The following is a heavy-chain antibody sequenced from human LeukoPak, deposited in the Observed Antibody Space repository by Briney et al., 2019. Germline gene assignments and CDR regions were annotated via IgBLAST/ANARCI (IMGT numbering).Heavy chain of an antibody. D-gene: IGHD3-22*01. CDR1: GGTFSSYA. CDR2: IIPILGIA. J-gene: IGHJ4*02. V-gene: IGHV1-69*04. CDR3: ARGDYDSSGYYSPFDY. Sequence: SVKVSCKASGGTFSSYAISWVRQAPGQGLEWMGRIIPILGIANYAQKFQGRVTITADKSTSTAYMELSSLRSEDTAVYYCARGDYDSSGYYSPFDYWGQGPLVTVSS.